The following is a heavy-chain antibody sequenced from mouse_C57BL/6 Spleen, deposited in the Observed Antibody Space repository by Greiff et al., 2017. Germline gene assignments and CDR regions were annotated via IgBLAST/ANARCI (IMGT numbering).Heavy chain of an antibody. CDR2: IHPNSGST. CDR1: GYTFTSYW. D-gene: IGHD1-1*01. J-gene: IGHJ1*03. V-gene: IGHV1-64*01. Sequence: QVQLQQSGAELVKPGASVKLSCKASGYTFTSYWMHWVKQRPGQGLEWIGMIHPNSGSTNYNEKFKSKATLTVDKSSSTAYMQLSSLTSEDSAVYYCARSLTTVGYFDVWGTGTTVTVSS. CDR3: ARSLTTVGYFDV.